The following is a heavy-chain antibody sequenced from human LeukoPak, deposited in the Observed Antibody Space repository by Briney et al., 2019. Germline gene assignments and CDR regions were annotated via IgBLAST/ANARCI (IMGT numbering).Heavy chain of an antibody. V-gene: IGHV3-11*04. D-gene: IGHD3-10*02. CDR2: ISSSGSTI. J-gene: IGHJ6*04. CDR3: AELGITMIGGV. Sequence: GGSLRLSCAASGFTFSNAWMSWVRQAPGKGLEWVSYISSSGSTIYYADSVKGRFTISRDNAKNSLYLQMNSLRAEDTAVYYCAELGITMIGGVWGKGTTVTISS. CDR1: GFTFSNAW.